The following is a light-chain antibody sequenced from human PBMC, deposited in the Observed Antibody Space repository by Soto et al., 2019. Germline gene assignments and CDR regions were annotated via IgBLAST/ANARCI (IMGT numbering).Light chain of an antibody. CDR2: EDN. CDR1: GGSIASGY. J-gene: IGLJ1*01. Sequence: NFMLTQPHSVSESPGKTVTISCTRSGGSIASGYVQWYRQHPGSAPTTVIYEDNQRPSGVPDRFSGSIDSSSNSASLTISGLQTEDEADYYCQSYHSSYPYVFGTGTKLTVL. CDR3: QSYHSSYPYV. V-gene: IGLV6-57*03.